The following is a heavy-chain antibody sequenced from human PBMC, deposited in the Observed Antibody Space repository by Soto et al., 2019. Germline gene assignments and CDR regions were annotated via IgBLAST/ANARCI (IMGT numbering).Heavy chain of an antibody. V-gene: IGHV3-23*01. J-gene: IGHJ6*02. CDR2: ISGSGGST. Sequence: EVQLLESGGGLVQPGGSLRLSCAASGFTFSSYAMSWFRQAPGKGLEWVSAISGSGGSTYYADSVKGRFTISRDNSKNTLYVQMNSLRAEDTAVYYCAKEKTYSSGWDGMDVWGQGTTVTVSS. D-gene: IGHD6-19*01. CDR3: AKEKTYSSGWDGMDV. CDR1: GFTFSSYA.